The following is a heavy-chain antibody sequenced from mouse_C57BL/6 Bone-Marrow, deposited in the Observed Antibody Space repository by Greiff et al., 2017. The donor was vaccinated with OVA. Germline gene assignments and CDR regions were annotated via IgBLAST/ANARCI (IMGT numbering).Heavy chain of an antibody. CDR3: TRLLDAMDY. D-gene: IGHD2-1*01. V-gene: IGHV5-9-1*02. J-gene: IGHJ4*01. Sequence: EVQRVESGEGLVKPGGSLKLSCAASGFTFSSYAMSWVRQTPEKRLEWVAYISSGGDYIYYADTVKGRFTISRDNARNTMYLQMSSLKSEDTAMFYCTRLLDAMDYWGQGTSVTVSS. CDR1: GFTFSSYA. CDR2: ISSGGDYI.